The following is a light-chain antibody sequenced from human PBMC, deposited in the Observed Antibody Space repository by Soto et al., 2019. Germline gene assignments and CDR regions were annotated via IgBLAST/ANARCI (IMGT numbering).Light chain of an antibody. CDR1: SGHSSYA. CDR2: LDSDGSH. Sequence: QLVLTQSPSASASLGASVKLTCTLSSGHSSYAISWHQQQPETGPRYLMKLDSDGSHTTGDAIPDRSSGSSSRADRYLTISSLQSEEAADYYCQTWGTGIHVVFGGGTKLTVL. CDR3: QTWGTGIHVV. J-gene: IGLJ2*01. V-gene: IGLV4-69*01.